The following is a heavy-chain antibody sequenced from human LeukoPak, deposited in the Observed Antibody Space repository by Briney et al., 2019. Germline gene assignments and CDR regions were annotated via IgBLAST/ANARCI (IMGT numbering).Heavy chain of an antibody. J-gene: IGHJ4*02. CDR3: QTFGALYFDS. D-gene: IGHD3-10*01. Sequence: SETLSLTCTVSGGSISRYYWSWIRQPAGKGLEWIGRIYTSGSTNYNPSLKSRVTMSVDTSKNQFSLKLSSVTAADTAVYARQTFGALYFDSWGQGTLVIVSS. CDR1: GGSISRYY. CDR2: IYTSGST. V-gene: IGHV4-4*07.